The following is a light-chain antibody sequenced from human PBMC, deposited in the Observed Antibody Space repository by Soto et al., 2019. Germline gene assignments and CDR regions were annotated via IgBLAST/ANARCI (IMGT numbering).Light chain of an antibody. CDR2: GNS. V-gene: IGLV1-40*01. CDR1: SSNIGAGYD. J-gene: IGLJ2*01. Sequence: QSVLTQPPSVSGAPGQRVTISCTGSSSNIGAGYDVHWYQQLPGTAPKLLIYGNSKRPSGVPDRFSGSKSGTSASLAITGLQAEDEADYYCKSYDSILRGNVVFGGGTKLTVL. CDR3: KSYDSILRGNVV.